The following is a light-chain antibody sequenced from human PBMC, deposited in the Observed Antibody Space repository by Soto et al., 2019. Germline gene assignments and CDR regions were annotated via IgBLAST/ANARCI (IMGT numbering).Light chain of an antibody. CDR3: SSYTSSSTYV. Sequence: QSVLTQPASVSGSPGQSITISCTGTSSDVGGYNYVSWYQQHPGEAPKLMIYEVSNQPSGVSNRFSGSKSGNTASLTISGLQAEDEADYYCSSYTSSSTYVFGTGTKVTVL. V-gene: IGLV2-14*01. CDR1: SSDVGGYNY. CDR2: EVS. J-gene: IGLJ1*01.